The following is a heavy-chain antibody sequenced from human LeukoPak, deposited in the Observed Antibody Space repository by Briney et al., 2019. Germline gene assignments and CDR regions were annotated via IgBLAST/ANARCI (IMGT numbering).Heavy chain of an antibody. CDR3: ARVDYYDSSGCFDY. V-gene: IGHV3-7*01. D-gene: IGHD3-22*01. J-gene: IGHJ4*02. CDR2: IKQDGTEK. Sequence: GSLRLSCAASGFTFSTYWMSWVRQAPGKGLEWVANIKQDGTEKHYVDSVKGRFTISRDNAKNTLYLQMNSLRAEDTAVYYRARVDYYDSSGCFDYWGQGTLVTVSS. CDR1: GFTFSTYW.